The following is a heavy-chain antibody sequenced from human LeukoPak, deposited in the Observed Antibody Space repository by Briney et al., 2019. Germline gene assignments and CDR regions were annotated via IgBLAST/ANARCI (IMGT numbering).Heavy chain of an antibody. V-gene: IGHV4-59*01. CDR2: IYYSGST. CDR1: GGSISSYY. Sequence: SETLSLTCTVSGGSISSYYWSWIRQPPGKGLEWIGYIYYSGSTNYNPSLKSRVTISVDTSKNQFSLKLSSVTAADTAVYYCARGLLVAARYYYYGMDVWGQGTTVTAS. J-gene: IGHJ6*02. CDR3: ARGLLVAARYYYYGMDV. D-gene: IGHD2-15*01.